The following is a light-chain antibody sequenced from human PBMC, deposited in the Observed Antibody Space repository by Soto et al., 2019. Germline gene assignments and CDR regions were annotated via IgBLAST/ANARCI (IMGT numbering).Light chain of an antibody. V-gene: IGKV1-5*01. CDR3: QQYNSYSQT. CDR1: QSISSW. CDR2: DAS. J-gene: IGKJ1*01. Sequence: DIQMTQSPSTLSASVGDRVTITCRASQSISSWLAWYQQKPGKAPKLLIYDASSLESGVPSRFSRSASGKEFTLNISRLQPEEFANYYCQQYNSYSQTLGQGTKVDI.